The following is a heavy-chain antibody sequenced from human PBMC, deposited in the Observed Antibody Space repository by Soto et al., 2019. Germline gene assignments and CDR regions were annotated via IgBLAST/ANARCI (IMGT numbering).Heavy chain of an antibody. CDR1: GFVFSDYA. CDR3: SSVPIWCGSSSCYTEGFDS. CDR2: ISAGGSGT. D-gene: IGHD2-2*01. Sequence: EVQLLDSGGGWVQPGGSLRLSCVASGFVFSDYAMSWVRQAPGKGLEWVSAISAGGSGTYYADSVKGRCTVSRVNSKNTLYLQMNTQRAEDTAIYYCSSVPIWCGSSSCYTEGFDSWGQGTLVTVSS. V-gene: IGHV3-23*01. J-gene: IGHJ4*02.